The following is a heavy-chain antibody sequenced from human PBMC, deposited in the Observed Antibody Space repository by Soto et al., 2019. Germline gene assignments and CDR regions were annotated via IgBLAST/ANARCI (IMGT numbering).Heavy chain of an antibody. CDR1: GGSITNSSYY. D-gene: IGHD3-3*01. J-gene: IGHJ5*02. CDR2: IFYSGTT. V-gene: IGHV4-39*01. Sequence: PSETLSLTCIVSGGSITNSSYYWGWIRQPPGKGLEWIGSIFYSGTTYYNPSLKSRVTISVDTSKSQFSLKLYSVTAADTALYYCVRVSRVVLRFSDRYDPWGQGTLVTVSS. CDR3: VRVSRVVLRFSDRYDP.